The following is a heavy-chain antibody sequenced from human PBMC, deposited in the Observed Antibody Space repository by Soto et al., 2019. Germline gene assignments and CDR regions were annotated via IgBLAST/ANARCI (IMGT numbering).Heavy chain of an antibody. CDR1: GYTFTSYA. D-gene: IGHD1-1*01. J-gene: IGHJ5*02. CDR2: INAGNGNT. Sequence: QVQLVQSGAEVKKPGASVKVSCKASGYTFTSYAMHWVRQAPGQRLEWMGWINAGNGNTKYSQKFQARVTITRDTSASTAYMELSSLRSEDTAVYFCARAQWNDGFDPWGQGTLVTVSS. CDR3: ARAQWNDGFDP. V-gene: IGHV1-3*01.